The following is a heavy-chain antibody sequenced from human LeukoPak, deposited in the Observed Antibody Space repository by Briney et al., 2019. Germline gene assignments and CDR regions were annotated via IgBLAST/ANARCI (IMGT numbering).Heavy chain of an antibody. J-gene: IGHJ6*03. CDR1: GFTFGDYA. CDR2: IKQDGSDK. D-gene: IGHD3-9*01. Sequence: GGSLRLSCTASGFTFGDYAMRWVRQAPGKGLEWVANIKQDGSDKYYVDSVKGRFTISRDNAKNSLYLEMNSLRAEDTAVYYCARTPLTRYYYYYYMDVWGKGTTVTGSS. CDR3: ARTPLTRYYYYYYMDV. V-gene: IGHV3-7*01.